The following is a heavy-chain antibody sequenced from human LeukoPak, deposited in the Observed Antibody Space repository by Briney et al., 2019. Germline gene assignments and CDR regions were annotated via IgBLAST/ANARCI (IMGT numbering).Heavy chain of an antibody. CDR2: INPNSGGT. V-gene: IGHV1-2*02. CDR1: RYTFTGYY. CDR3: ARDDGYCSGGSCYGKFDY. Sequence: ASVKVSCKASRYTFTGYYMHWVRQAPGQGLEWMGWINPNSGGTNYAQKFQGRVTMTRDTSISTAYMELSRLRSDDTAVYYCARDDGYCSGGSCYGKFDYWGQGTLVTVSS. J-gene: IGHJ4*02. D-gene: IGHD2-15*01.